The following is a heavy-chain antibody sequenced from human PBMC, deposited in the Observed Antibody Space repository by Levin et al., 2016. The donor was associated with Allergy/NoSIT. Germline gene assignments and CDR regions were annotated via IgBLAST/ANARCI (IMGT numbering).Heavy chain of an antibody. Sequence: VRQMPGKGLEWMGRIDPSDSYTNYSPSFQGHVTISADKSISTAYLQWSSLKASDTAMYYCARDIVTTTDFDYWGQGTLVTVSS. V-gene: IGHV5-10-1*01. J-gene: IGHJ4*02. D-gene: IGHD5-12*01. CDR3: ARDIVTTTDFDY. CDR2: IDPSDSYT.